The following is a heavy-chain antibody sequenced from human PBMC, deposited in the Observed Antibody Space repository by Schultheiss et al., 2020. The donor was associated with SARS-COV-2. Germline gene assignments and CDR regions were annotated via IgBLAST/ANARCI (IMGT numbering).Heavy chain of an antibody. J-gene: IGHJ4*02. CDR2: IYYSGST. V-gene: IGHV4-59*01. D-gene: IGHD1-26*01. Sequence: SETLSLTCAVYGGSISSYYWSWIRQPPGKGLEWIGYIYYSGSTYYNPSLKSRVTISVDTSKNQFSLKLSSVTAADTAVYYCAREEVGATVAVDYWGQGTLVTVSS. CDR3: AREEVGATVAVDY. CDR1: GGSISSYY.